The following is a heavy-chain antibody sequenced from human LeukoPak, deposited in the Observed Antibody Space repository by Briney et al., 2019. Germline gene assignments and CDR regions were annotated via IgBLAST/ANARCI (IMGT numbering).Heavy chain of an antibody. D-gene: IGHD4-11*01. CDR2: IIPIFGTA. Sequence: ASVKVSCKASGGTFISYAISWVRQAPGQGLEWMGGIIPIFGTANYAQKFQGRVTITADESTSTAYMELSSLRSEDTAVYYCARDLYSNYETYYYYGMDVWGQGTTVTVSS. J-gene: IGHJ6*02. CDR1: GGTFISYA. V-gene: IGHV1-69*13. CDR3: ARDLYSNYETYYYYGMDV.